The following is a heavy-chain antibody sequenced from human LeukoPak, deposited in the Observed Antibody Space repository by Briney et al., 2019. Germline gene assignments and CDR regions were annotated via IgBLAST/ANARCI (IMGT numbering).Heavy chain of an antibody. D-gene: IGHD3-10*01. V-gene: IGHV1-46*01. CDR1: GYTFTSYY. CDR2: INPSGGST. J-gene: IGHJ6*03. Sequence: ASVKVSCKASGYTFTSYYMHWVRQAPGQGLEWMGIINPSGGSTSYAQKFQGRVTMTRDTSTSTVYMELSSLRSGDTAVYYCARGLLWFGEGVANMDVWGKGTTVTISS. CDR3: ARGLLWFGEGVANMDV.